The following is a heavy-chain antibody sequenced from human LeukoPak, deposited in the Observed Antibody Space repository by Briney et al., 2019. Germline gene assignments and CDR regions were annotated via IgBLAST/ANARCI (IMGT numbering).Heavy chain of an antibody. Sequence: SETLSLTCSVSGGSISSYYWGWIRQPPGKGLEWIGNIFHNGNTYYNPSLKSRVTMSIDTSKKQFSLKLRTATAADMAVYYCARIEDVTRGYNHAYYFDYWGQGTLVTVSS. V-gene: IGHV4-59*04. CDR1: GGSISSYY. CDR3: ARIEDVTRGYNHAYYFDY. D-gene: IGHD5-18*01. J-gene: IGHJ4*02. CDR2: IFHNGNT.